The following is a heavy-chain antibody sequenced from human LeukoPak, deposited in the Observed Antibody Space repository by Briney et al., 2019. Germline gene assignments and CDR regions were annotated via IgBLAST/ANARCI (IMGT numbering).Heavy chain of an antibody. CDR2: IYYSGST. D-gene: IGHD3-9*01. Sequence: PSETLSLTCTVSGGSLSSYYWSWIRRPPGKGLEWIGYIYYSGSTNYNPSLKSRVTISVDTSKNQFSLQLNSVTPEDTAVYYCARDLCDILTGYYNPFDYWGQGTLVTVSS. CDR3: ARDLCDILTGYYNPFDY. V-gene: IGHV4-59*12. J-gene: IGHJ4*02. CDR1: GGSLSSYY.